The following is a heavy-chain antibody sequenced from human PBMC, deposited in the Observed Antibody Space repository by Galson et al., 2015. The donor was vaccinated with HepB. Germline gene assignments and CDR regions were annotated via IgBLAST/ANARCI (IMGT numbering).Heavy chain of an antibody. V-gene: IGHV3-7*01. CDR3: VREQGYGDYRTSDY. CDR2: INPDGSAK. J-gene: IGHJ4*02. D-gene: IGHD4-17*01. Sequence: SLRLSCAASGFTFSNYWMTWVRQAPGKGMEWVANINPDGSAKYYVASVKGRFTISRDNAKNSLNLQMDSLSAEDTAVYYCVREQGYGDYRTSDYWGQGTLVTVSS. CDR1: GFTFSNYW.